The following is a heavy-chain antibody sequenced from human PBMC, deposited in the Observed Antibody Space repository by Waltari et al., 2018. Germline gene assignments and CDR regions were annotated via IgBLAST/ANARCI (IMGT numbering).Heavy chain of an antibody. Sequence: EVQLVESGGVVVQPGGSLRLSCAASGFTFDDYTMHWVRQAPGKGLEWVSLISWDGGSTYYADSVKGRFTISRDNSKNSLYLQMNSLRTEDTAFYYCAKDRGRAAMAPFDYWGQGTLVTVSS. CDR1: GFTFDDYT. CDR3: AKDRGRAAMAPFDY. D-gene: IGHD5-18*01. CDR2: ISWDGGST. J-gene: IGHJ4*02. V-gene: IGHV3-43*01.